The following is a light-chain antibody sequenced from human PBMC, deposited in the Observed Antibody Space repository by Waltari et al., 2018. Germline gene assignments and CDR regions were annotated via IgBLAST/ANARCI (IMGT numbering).Light chain of an antibody. CDR3: CSYAGSSPL. J-gene: IGLJ3*02. V-gene: IGLV2-23*01. Sequence: QSALTQPASVSGSPGQSITISCAGATSDVVTYSLVSWYQQHPGNPPKLMIHEGPQRPSGISNRLSGSNSDNTASRTISGLQFEDEAYYYCCSYAGSSPLFGGGTRVTVL. CDR1: TSDVVTYSL. CDR2: EGP.